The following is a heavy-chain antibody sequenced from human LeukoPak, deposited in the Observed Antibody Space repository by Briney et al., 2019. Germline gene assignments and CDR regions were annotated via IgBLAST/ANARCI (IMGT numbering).Heavy chain of an antibody. V-gene: IGHV3-48*01. Sequence: GGSLRLSCAASGFTFSSYSMNWVREAPGKGLEWVSYISSSSSTIYYADSVKGRFTISRENSKNTLYLQMNSLRAEDTAAYYCARDKYSSGQGAFDYWGQGTLVTVSS. J-gene: IGHJ4*02. CDR2: ISSSSSTI. D-gene: IGHD6-19*01. CDR3: ARDKYSSGQGAFDY. CDR1: GFTFSSYS.